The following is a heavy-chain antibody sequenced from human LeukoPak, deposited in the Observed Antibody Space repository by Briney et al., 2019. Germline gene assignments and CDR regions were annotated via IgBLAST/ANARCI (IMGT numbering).Heavy chain of an antibody. CDR2: IYSSDST. V-gene: IGHV4-61*02. CDR3: ARAYRGYGSFDL. CDR1: GGSISSGGYY. D-gene: IGHD2-2*03. J-gene: IGHJ2*01. Sequence: SQTLSLTCTVSGGSISSGGYYWNWIRQPAGKGLEWIGRIYSSDSTNYTPSLKSRVTISVDTSKNQFSLKLSSMTAADTAVYYCARAYRGYGSFDLWGRGTLVTVSS.